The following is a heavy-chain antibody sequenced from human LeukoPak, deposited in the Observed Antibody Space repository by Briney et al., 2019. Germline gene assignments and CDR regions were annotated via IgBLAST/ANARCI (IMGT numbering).Heavy chain of an antibody. V-gene: IGHV1-18*01. CDR3: ARVGIAAHYFDW. CDR1: GYTFTSYG. CDR2: ISPYNGNT. Sequence: ASVKVSCKASGYTFTSYGMSWVRQAPGQGLEWMGWISPYNGNTNYAQKLQGRVTMTTDTSTSTAYMELSSLRSEDTAVYYCARVGIAAHYFDWWGQRTLLTVS. J-gene: IGHJ4*02. D-gene: IGHD6-25*01.